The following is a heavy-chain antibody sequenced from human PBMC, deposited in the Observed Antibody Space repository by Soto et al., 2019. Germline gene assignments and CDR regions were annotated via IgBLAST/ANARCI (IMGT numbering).Heavy chain of an antibody. D-gene: IGHD1-26*01. CDR2: IYTSGST. J-gene: IGHJ4*02. CDR1: GDSMTKYY. CDR3: ARTVGAAYYFDF. Sequence: SETLSLTCNVSGDSMTKYYWSWIRQPAGKGLEWTGRIYTSGSTNYNPSLKSRVTMSIDTSNKHFSLNLKSVTAADTAVYYCARTVGAAYYFDFWGQGALVTV. V-gene: IGHV4-4*07.